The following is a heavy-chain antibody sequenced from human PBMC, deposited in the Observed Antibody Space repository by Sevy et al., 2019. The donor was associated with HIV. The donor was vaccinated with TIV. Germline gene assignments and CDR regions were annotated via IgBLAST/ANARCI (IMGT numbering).Heavy chain of an antibody. CDR1: GFTFSKYW. J-gene: IGHJ4*02. CDR3: ARDDGNYYFHY. V-gene: IGHV3-7*01. CDR2: IKQEAGQK. D-gene: IGHD1-7*01. Sequence: GGSLRLSCAASGFTFSKYWMGWVRQAPGKGLEWVANIKQEAGQKYYGDSVKGRFTISRDNAKNSLYLQMNSLRAEDTAVYFCARDDGNYYFHYWGQGTLVTVSS.